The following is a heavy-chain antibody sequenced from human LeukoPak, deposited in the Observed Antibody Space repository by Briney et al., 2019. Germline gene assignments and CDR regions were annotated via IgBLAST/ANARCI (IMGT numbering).Heavy chain of an antibody. V-gene: IGHV3-23*01. J-gene: IGHJ4*02. D-gene: IGHD5-12*01. CDR1: GFTFSSYA. Sequence: GGSRRLSCAASGFTFSSYAMSWVRQAPGKGLEWVSAISGSGGSTYYADSVKGRFTISRDNSKNTLYLQMNSLRAEDTAVYYCARDIVATIDYWGQGTLVTVSS. CDR3: ARDIVATIDY. CDR2: ISGSGGST.